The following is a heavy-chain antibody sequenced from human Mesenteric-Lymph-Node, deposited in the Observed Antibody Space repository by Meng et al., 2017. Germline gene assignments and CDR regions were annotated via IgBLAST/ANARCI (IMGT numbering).Heavy chain of an antibody. V-gene: IGHV4-30-4*01. Sequence: QVQVQQSGPVLVKPSQTLSSTWTVSGGSIRTGNYCWNWIRQGTGKGLEWIGNIYYSSNTYYNPSIKSRITISIDTSKYQFSLKLSTVTAADTAVYDYARAEYYNLFDPWGQGTLVTVSS. CDR1: GGSIRTGNYC. D-gene: IGHD2/OR15-2a*01. CDR2: IYYSSNT. CDR3: ARAEYYNLFDP. J-gene: IGHJ5*02.